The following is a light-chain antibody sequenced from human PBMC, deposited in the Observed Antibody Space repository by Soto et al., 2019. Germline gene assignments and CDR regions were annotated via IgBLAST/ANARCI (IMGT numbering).Light chain of an antibody. CDR2: AAS. V-gene: IGKV1-39*01. CDR1: QSISRY. Sequence: DIQMTQSPSSLSTSVGDRVIITCRASQSISRYLNWYQQKPGKAPKLLIYAASSLHSGVPSRFSGSGSGTDFTLTISSLQPEDFATYYCQQSFSASPFTFGQGTKLEIK. J-gene: IGKJ2*01. CDR3: QQSFSASPFT.